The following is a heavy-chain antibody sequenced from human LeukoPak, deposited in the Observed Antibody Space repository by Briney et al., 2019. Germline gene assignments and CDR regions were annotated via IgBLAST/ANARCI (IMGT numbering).Heavy chain of an antibody. D-gene: IGHD6-6*01. CDR3: ATLAVRLDAFDI. CDR2: FDPEDDET. V-gene: IGHV1-24*01. J-gene: IGHJ3*02. Sequence: ASVKVSCKLSGYTRTELSMHWVRQAPGKGLERMGGFDPEDDETIYAQKFQGRVTMTEDTSTDTAYMELSNLRSEDTAVYYCATLAVRLDAFDIWGQGTMVTVSS. CDR1: GYTRTELS.